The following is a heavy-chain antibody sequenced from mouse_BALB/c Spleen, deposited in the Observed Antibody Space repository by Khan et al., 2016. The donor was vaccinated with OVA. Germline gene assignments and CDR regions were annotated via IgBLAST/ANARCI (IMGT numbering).Heavy chain of an antibody. CDR1: GFTFSTYG. J-gene: IGHJ3*01. CDR3: ARLACYYDSEGFAY. CDR2: ISTGGHYT. V-gene: IGHV5-6*01. Sequence: EVELVESGGDLVEPGGSLKLSCVASGFTFSTYGMSWVRQTPDKRLEWVATISTGGHYTYYPDSVRGRFTISRDNAKNTLFLQMTSLKSEDTAMFYCARLACYYDSEGFAYWGQGTLVTVSA. D-gene: IGHD1-1*01.